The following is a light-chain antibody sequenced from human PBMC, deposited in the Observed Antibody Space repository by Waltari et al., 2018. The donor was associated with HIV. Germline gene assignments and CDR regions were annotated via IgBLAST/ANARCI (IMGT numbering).Light chain of an antibody. CDR2: CAS. CDR3: QQYADLPLT. V-gene: IGKV1-33*01. Sequence: DIQMTQSPSSLSASVGDRVTITCQASQDIRHYLNWYQQKPGKAPKLLIFCASNLQTEVPSRFSGSGSGTYFTLTISGLQPEDIATYYWQQYADLPLTFGGGAKLEIK. CDR1: QDIRHY. J-gene: IGKJ4*01.